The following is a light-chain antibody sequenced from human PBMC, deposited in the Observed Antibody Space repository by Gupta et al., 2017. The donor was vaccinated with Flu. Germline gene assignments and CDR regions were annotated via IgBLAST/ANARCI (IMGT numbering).Light chain of an antibody. CDR3: QSAASSGTVV. CDR2: EDT. J-gene: IGLJ2*01. V-gene: IGLV3-25*01. CDR1: ALPKQY. Sequence: ARITCSGDALPKQYVYWYHQKSGQAPMLVIYEDTERPSGIPDRFSGSSSGTTVLLTMSGVQAEDEGYYYCQSAASSGTVVFGGGTKLTVL.